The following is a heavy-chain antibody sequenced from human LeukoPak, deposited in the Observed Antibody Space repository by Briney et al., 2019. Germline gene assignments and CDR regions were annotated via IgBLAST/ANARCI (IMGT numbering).Heavy chain of an antibody. V-gene: IGHV3-11*03. CDR1: GFTFSDYY. D-gene: IGHD3-22*01. J-gene: IGHJ4*02. CDR3: ASYRVENYYDSSGYFDY. Sequence: GGSLRLSCAASGFTFSDYYMSWFRQAPGKGLEWVSYISSSSYTNYADSVKGRFTISRDNAKNSLYLQMNSLRAEDTAVYYCASYRVENYYDSSGYFDYWGQGTLVTVSS. CDR2: ISSSSYT.